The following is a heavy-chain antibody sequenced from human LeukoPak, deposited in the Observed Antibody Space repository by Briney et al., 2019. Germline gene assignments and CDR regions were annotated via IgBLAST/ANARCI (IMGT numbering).Heavy chain of an antibody. J-gene: IGHJ4*02. D-gene: IGHD3-10*01. Sequence: ASVKVSCKASGYTFTGYYMHWVRQAPGQGLEWMGWINPNSGGTNYAQKFQGRVTMTRDTSISTAYMELSRLRSDDTAVYYCARGVWFGELLMPIDYWGQGTLVTVSS. CDR1: GYTFTGYY. CDR2: INPNSGGT. V-gene: IGHV1-2*02. CDR3: ARGVWFGELLMPIDY.